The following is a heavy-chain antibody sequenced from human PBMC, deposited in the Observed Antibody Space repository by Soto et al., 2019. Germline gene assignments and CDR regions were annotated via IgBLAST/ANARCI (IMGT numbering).Heavy chain of an antibody. V-gene: IGHV3-72*01. CDR1: GFTLSDHY. D-gene: IGHD6-19*01. CDR2: TRNKDKGYTT. CDR3: ARGGIVVAGRYYIDY. Sequence: GGSLRLSCAASGFTLSDHYMDWVRQAPGKGLEWVGRTRNKDKGYTTEYAASVKGRCTISRDDSKSSLYLQMNSLKTEYTALYYFARGGIVVAGRYYIDYWGQGTLVTVSS. J-gene: IGHJ4*02.